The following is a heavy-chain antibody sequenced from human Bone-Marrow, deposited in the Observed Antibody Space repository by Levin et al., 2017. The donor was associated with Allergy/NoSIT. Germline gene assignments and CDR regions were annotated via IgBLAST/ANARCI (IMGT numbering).Heavy chain of an antibody. CDR1: GSSISSDYY. J-gene: IGHJ6*03. Sequence: KSSETLSLTCAVSGSSISSDYYWGWIRQPPGTGLEWIGNIHETGSTKYNPSLKSRVTISVDTSKNQFSLQLNSVTAADTAVYFCAREYYMDVWGKGTTVTVSS. V-gene: IGHV4-38-2*02. CDR3: AREYYMDV. CDR2: IHETGST.